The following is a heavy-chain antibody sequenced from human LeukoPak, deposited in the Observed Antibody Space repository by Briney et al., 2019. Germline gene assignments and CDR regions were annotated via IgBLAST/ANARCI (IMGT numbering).Heavy chain of an antibody. CDR2: ISIRGSTI. CDR1: GFTFTSYT. D-gene: IGHD6-13*01. J-gene: IGHJ4*02. V-gene: IGHV3-48*01. Sequence: PGGSLRLSCAASGFTFTSYTITWVRQAPGKGLEWVSHISIRGSTIYYADSVKGRFTISRDNAKNSLYLQMNSLRAEDTAVYYCARDLAGGSSWSHFDYWGQGTLVTVSS. CDR3: ARDLAGGSSWSHFDY.